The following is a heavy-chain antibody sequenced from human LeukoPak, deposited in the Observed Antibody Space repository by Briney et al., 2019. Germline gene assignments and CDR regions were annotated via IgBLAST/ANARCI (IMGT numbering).Heavy chain of an antibody. CDR2: IHYSGST. D-gene: IGHD6-6*01. CDR1: GGSISTYY. J-gene: IGHJ4*02. V-gene: IGHV4-59*01. CDR3: ARVQIHRSIAARGFFDY. Sequence: NPSETLSLTCTVSGGSISTYYWSWIRQPPGKGLEWIGYIHYSGSTNYNPSLKSRVTISVDTSKNQFSLKLSSVTAADTAVYYCARVQIHRSIAARGFFDYWGQGTLVTVSS.